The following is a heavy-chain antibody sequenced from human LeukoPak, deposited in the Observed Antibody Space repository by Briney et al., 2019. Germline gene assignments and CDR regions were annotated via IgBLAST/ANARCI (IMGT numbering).Heavy chain of an antibody. J-gene: IGHJ4*02. D-gene: IGHD3-9*01. V-gene: IGHV3-53*01. CDR3: ARGYDILTGYYFDY. CDR1: GFTVSSNY. Sequence: PGGSLRLSCAASGFTVSSNYMSWVRQAPGKGLEWVSVIYSGGSTYYADSVKGRFTISRDSSKNTLYLQMNSLRAEDTAVYYCARGYDILTGYYFDYWGQGTLVTVSS. CDR2: IYSGGST.